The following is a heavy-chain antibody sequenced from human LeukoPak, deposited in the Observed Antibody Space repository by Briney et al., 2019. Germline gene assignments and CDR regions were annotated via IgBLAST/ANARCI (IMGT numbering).Heavy chain of an antibody. V-gene: IGHV3-21*01. CDR1: GFTFRSYS. D-gene: IGHD5-12*01. CDR2: ITSSSSYL. Sequence: GGSPRLSCAASGFTFRSYSMNWVRQSPGKGLEWVSSITSSSSYLFYADSVKGRFTISRDNVKNSLYLQMNSLRAEDTAVYYCASDYDSSFDYWGQGTLVTVSS. J-gene: IGHJ4*02. CDR3: ASDYDSSFDY.